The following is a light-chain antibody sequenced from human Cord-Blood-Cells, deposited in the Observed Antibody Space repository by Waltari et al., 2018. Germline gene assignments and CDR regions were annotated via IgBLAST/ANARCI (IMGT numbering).Light chain of an antibody. CDR2: DVS. J-gene: IGLJ2*01. Sequence: QSALTQPASVSGSPGQSITISCTGTSSDPRRHNHVSWYQQHPGKAPKLMISDVSNRPSGVSNRFSGSKAGNTASLTISGLQAEDEADYYCSSYTSSSTRVVFGGGTKLTVL. V-gene: IGLV2-14*01. CDR1: SSDPRRHNH. CDR3: SSYTSSSTRVV.